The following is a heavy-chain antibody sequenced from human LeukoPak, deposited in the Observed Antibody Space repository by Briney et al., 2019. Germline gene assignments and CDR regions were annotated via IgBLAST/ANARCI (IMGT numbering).Heavy chain of an antibody. J-gene: IGHJ3*02. CDR1: GGSTSSSSYY. CDR3: ARAYPGIAVAGRAWDAFDI. D-gene: IGHD6-19*01. Sequence: SETLSLTCTVSGGSTSSSSYYWGWIRQPPGKGLEWIGSIYYSGSTYYNPSLKSRVTISVDTSKNEFSLKLSSVTAADTAVYYCARAYPGIAVAGRAWDAFDIWGQGTMVTVSS. V-gene: IGHV4-39*01. CDR2: IYYSGST.